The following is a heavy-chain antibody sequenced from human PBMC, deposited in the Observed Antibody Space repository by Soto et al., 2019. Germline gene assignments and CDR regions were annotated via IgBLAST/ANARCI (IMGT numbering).Heavy chain of an antibody. CDR1: GFTFSSYG. J-gene: IGHJ6*02. CDR2: IWYDGSNK. CDR3: SLGRYDFWSGSNYGMDV. D-gene: IGHD3-3*01. V-gene: IGHV3-33*01. Sequence: GGSLRLSCAASGFTFSSYGMHWVRQAPGKGLEWVAVIWYDGSNKYYADSVKGRFTISRDNSKNTLYLQMNSLRAEDTAVYYCSLGRYDFWSGSNYGMDVWGQGTTVTVSS.